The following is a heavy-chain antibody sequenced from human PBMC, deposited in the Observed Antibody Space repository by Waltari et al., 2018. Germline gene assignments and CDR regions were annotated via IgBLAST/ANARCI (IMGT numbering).Heavy chain of an antibody. D-gene: IGHD4-4*01. V-gene: IGHV1-8*01. Sequence: QVQLVQSGAEVKKPGASVKVSCKASGYTFTSYDINWVRQATGQGLEWMGWMNPNSGKTGYAQKVQGRVTMTRDTSRSTAYMELRSLRSEDTAVYYCVTTGTDYYYYYYMDVWGKGTAVTGSS. J-gene: IGHJ6*03. CDR3: VTTGTDYYYYYYMDV. CDR1: GYTFTSYD. CDR2: MNPNSGKT.